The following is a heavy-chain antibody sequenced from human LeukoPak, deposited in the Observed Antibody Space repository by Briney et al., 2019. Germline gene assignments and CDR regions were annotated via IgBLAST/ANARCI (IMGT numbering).Heavy chain of an antibody. Sequence: SETLSLTCTVSGGSISSSSYYWGWIRQPPGKGLEWIGSIYYSGSTYYNPSLKSRVTISVDTSKNQFSLKLSSVTAADTAVYYCARLDYDILTGSLSWFDPWGQGTLVTVSS. CDR3: ARLDYDILTGSLSWFDP. V-gene: IGHV4-39*01. D-gene: IGHD3-9*01. J-gene: IGHJ5*02. CDR2: IYYSGST. CDR1: GGSISSSSYY.